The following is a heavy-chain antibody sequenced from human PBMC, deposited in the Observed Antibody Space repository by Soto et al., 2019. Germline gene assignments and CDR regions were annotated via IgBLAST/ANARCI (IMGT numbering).Heavy chain of an antibody. CDR2: IYYSGST. V-gene: IGHV4-59*08. Sequence: QVQLQESGPGLVKPSETLSLTCSVSGGSISSYYWSWIRQPPGKGLEWIGYIYYSGSTNYNPSLKSRVTILVDTSKNQFSLKLSSVTAADTAVYYCARTARVVKGQWYFDLWGRGTLVTVSS. D-gene: IGHD2-15*01. CDR1: GGSISSYY. CDR3: ARTARVVKGQWYFDL. J-gene: IGHJ2*01.